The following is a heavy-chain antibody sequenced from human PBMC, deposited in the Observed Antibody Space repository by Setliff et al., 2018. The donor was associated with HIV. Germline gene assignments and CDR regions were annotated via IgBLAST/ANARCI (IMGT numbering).Heavy chain of an antibody. Sequence: GGSLRLSCAASGFNFKTYGMTWVRQAPGKGLDWVAHIGSSNHGIHYTASVQGRFTVSRDNAKSSLFLQMNSLRVDDTAVYYCAAVPWGHSSLIIDHWGQGTPVTVSS. V-gene: IGHV3-48*04. CDR3: AAVPWGHSSLIIDH. CDR2: IGSSNHGI. CDR1: GFNFKTYG. J-gene: IGHJ4*02. D-gene: IGHD3-16*01.